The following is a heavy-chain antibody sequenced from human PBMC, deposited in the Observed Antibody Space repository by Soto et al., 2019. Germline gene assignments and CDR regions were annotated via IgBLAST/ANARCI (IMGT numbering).Heavy chain of an antibody. J-gene: IGHJ4*02. V-gene: IGHV4-39*01. Sequence: QLQLQESGPGLVKPSETLSLTCTVSGGSISSSSYYWGWIRPPPGKEMAWIGSIYYSGSTYYNPSLTGRVTISVDTFKNQYSLKQSSVTAAVTAVYYCARSRPAVAGTIFDYWGQGTMVTVSS. CDR3: ARSRPAVAGTIFDY. CDR1: GGSISSSSYY. D-gene: IGHD6-19*01. CDR2: IYYSGST.